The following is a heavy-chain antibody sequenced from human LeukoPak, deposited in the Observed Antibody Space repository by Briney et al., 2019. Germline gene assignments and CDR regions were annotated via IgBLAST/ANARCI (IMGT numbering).Heavy chain of an antibody. CDR2: IYYSGST. CDR1: GGSFSGYY. D-gene: IGHD6-13*01. J-gene: IGHJ4*02. Sequence: SETLSLTCAVYGGSFSGYYWSWIRQPPGKGLEWIGYIYYSGSTNYNPSLKSRVTISVDTSKNQFSLKLSSVTAADTAVYYCARGRQQNDYWGQGTLVTVSS. V-gene: IGHV4-59*01. CDR3: ARGRQQNDY.